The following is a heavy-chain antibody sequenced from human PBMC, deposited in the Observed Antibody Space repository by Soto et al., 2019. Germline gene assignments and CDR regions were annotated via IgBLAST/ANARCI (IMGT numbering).Heavy chain of an antibody. CDR3: TTGRDDLLY. D-gene: IGHD1-1*01. J-gene: IGHJ4*02. CDR1: GFTFSKVW. CDR2: IKSKTDGGTT. Sequence: EVQLVESGGGLVKPGGSLRLSCAVSGFTFSKVWMNWVRQAPGKGLEWVGRIKSKTDGGTTDYAAAVKGRFTITRDDSKDTLYLQMNSLKTEETAVYFFTTGRDDLLYWGQGTLVTVSS. V-gene: IGHV3-15*07.